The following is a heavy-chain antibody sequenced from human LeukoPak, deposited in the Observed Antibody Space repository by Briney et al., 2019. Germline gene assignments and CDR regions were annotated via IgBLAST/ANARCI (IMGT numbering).Heavy chain of an antibody. Sequence: SVKVSCKASGGTFSSYAISWVRQAPGQGLEWMGGIIPIFGTANYAQKFQGRVTITADESTSTAYMELSSLRSEDTAVYYCARDAALAVAGFFDYWGQGTLVTVSS. D-gene: IGHD6-19*01. V-gene: IGHV1-69*13. J-gene: IGHJ4*02. CDR3: ARDAALAVAGFFDY. CDR1: GGTFSSYA. CDR2: IIPIFGTA.